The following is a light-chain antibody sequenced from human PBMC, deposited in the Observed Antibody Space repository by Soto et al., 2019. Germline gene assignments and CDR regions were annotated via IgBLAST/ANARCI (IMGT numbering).Light chain of an antibody. J-gene: IGLJ2*01. CDR3: SAYTSSSTFV. CDR1: SSDVGGYNY. Sequence: QSALTQPASVSGSPGQSITISCTGTSSDVGGYNYVSWYQQHPGNAPKLMIYEVSKRPSGVSNRFSGSKSGNTASLTISGLQAEDEADYYCSAYTSSSTFVFGGGTKLTVL. V-gene: IGLV2-14*01. CDR2: EVS.